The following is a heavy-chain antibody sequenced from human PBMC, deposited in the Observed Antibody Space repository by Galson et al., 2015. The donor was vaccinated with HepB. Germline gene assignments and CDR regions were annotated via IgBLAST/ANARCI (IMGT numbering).Heavy chain of an antibody. CDR3: TTVGNTVIY. D-gene: IGHD2-21*01. CDR1: GFTFRTAW. V-gene: IGHV3-15*01. CDR2: IKDKSEGETI. J-gene: IGHJ4*02. Sequence: SLRLSCAASGFTFRTAWMSWVRQAPGKGLEWVGRIKDKSEGETINYASPVKGRFAISRDDSKYTLYLEMNNLKTEDTAVYYCTTVGNTVIYWGQGSLVTVAS.